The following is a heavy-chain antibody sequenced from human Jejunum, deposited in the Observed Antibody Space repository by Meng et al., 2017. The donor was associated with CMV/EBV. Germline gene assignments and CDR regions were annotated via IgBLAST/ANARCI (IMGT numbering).Heavy chain of an antibody. D-gene: IGHD3-3*01. CDR3: VRDFWSDFYAY. J-gene: IGHJ4*02. V-gene: IGHV1-18*01. CDR2: SSTSNGNT. CDR1: GYTFTTYG. Sequence: QVLLGQSGDEVKKPGASVQVSCKTSGYTFTTYGIRWVRQAPGQGLEWVGWSSTSNGNTHYAQKVQDRVTMTTDTSTSTAYMELRSLTSDDTAVYYCVRDFWSDFYAYWCQGTLVTVSS.